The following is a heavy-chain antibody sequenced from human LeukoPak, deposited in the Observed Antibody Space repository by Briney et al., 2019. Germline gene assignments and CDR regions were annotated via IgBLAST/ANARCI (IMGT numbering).Heavy chain of an antibody. CDR3: ANDSATIFGVVNGMDV. Sequence: QPGGSLRLSCAASGYLYEDYDMHWVRRSRGRALVWGSHISWGGCSTLCADSVEDRFTISRDNSKNSLYLQMNSLRAEDTSLYYCANDSATIFGVVNGMDVWGKGTTVTVSS. V-gene: IGHV3-43D*03. J-gene: IGHJ6*04. CDR1: GYLYEDYD. D-gene: IGHD3-3*01. CDR2: ISWGGCST.